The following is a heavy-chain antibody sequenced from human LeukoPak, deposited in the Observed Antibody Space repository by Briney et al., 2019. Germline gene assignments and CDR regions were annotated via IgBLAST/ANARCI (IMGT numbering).Heavy chain of an antibody. CDR3: ASIAAAGTPFDY. J-gene: IGHJ4*02. Sequence: GGSLRLSCAASGFTFSSYSMNWVRQAPGKGLEWVSSISTSSSYIYYADSLKGRFTISRHNAKNSLYLQMNSLRAEDTAVYYCASIAAAGTPFDYWGQGTLVTVSS. D-gene: IGHD6-13*01. V-gene: IGHV3-21*01. CDR1: GFTFSSYS. CDR2: ISTSSSYI.